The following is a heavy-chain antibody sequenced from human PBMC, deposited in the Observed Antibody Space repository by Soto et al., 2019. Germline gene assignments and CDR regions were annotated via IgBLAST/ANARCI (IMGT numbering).Heavy chain of an antibody. CDR1: GFRFRDRG. CDR3: VRGTATTGTSIHVAQ. V-gene: IGHV3-30*03. D-gene: IGHD1-7*01. Sequence: QVQLVESWGGAVQPGRSLRLSCATSGFRFRDRGLHWIRQARDKRLEWVASISHDGEYTYSADPVKGRFTVSRDNSKNTLALQMDSLTTADTALYHCVRGTATTGTSIHVAQWGRGAQVTVSP. J-gene: IGHJ4*02. CDR2: ISHDGEYT.